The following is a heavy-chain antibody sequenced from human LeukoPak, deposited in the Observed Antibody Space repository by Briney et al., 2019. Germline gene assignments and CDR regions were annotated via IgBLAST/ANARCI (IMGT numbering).Heavy chain of an antibody. Sequence: GASVKVSCKASGYTFTSYYMHWVRQAPGQGLEWMGIISPSGGSTSYAQKFQGRVTMTRDMSTSTVYMELSSLRSEDTAVYYCARDPRATVSFYYYYYYMDVWGKGTTVTVSS. CDR1: GYTFTSYY. J-gene: IGHJ6*03. CDR3: ARDPRATVSFYYYYYYMDV. CDR2: ISPSGGST. D-gene: IGHD4-11*01. V-gene: IGHV1-46*01.